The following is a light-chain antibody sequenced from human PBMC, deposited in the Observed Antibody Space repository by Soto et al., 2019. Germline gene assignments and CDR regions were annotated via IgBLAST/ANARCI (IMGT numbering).Light chain of an antibody. CDR3: QQYNNWPPFT. V-gene: IGKV3-15*01. CDR1: QSVSGN. CDR2: SAS. Sequence: EIVMTQSPATLSVSPGERATLSCRASQSVSGNLAWYQQKPGQAPRLLIYSASTRATGIPARFSGSGSGTEFTLTISSQQSEDFAVYYCQQYNNWPPFTFGPGTKVDIK. J-gene: IGKJ3*01.